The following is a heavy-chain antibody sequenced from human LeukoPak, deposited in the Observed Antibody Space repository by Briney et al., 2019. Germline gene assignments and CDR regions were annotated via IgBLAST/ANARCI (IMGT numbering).Heavy chain of an antibody. CDR2: INYSGNT. CDR1: GGSLNSNSYY. Sequence: KPSETLSLTCTVSGGSLNSNSYYWGWIRQPPGKGLEWIGSINYSGNTYYNPSLKSRVTISVDTSKNQFSLNLTSVTAADTAVYYCARLVGGQWLVHYWGQGTLVTVSS. CDR3: ARLVGGQWLVHY. D-gene: IGHD6-19*01. J-gene: IGHJ4*02. V-gene: IGHV4-39*01.